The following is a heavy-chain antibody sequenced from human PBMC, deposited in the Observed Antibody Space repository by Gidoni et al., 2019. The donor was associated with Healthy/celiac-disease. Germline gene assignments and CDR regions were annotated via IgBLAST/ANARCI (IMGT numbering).Heavy chain of an antibody. CDR2: IYTSGST. J-gene: IGHJ6*03. D-gene: IGHD3-3*01. CDR1: GGSISSYY. V-gene: IGHV4-4*07. CDR3: AREVSPPSGYDFWSGYYGDYYYYMDV. Sequence: QVQLQESGPGLVKPSETLSLTCTVSGGSISSYYWSWLRQPAGKGLEWIGRIYTSGSTNYNPSLKSRVTMSVDTSKNQFSLKLSSVTAADTAVYYCAREVSPPSGYDFWSGYYGDYYYYMDVWGKGTTVTVSS.